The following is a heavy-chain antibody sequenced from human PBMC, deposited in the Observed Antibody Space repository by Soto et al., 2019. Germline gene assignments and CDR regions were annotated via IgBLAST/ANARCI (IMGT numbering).Heavy chain of an antibody. CDR3: ARAINVHGATYFDF. CDR1: GFSFSSYS. Sequence: EVQLVESGGGLVKPGGSLRLSCAASGFSFSSYSMNWVRQAPGKGLEWVSSISTTGSVIYYADSLKGRFNISRDNAKNSLYLQMNSLRAEDTAVYHCARAINVHGATYFDFWGPGTLVTVSS. V-gene: IGHV3-21*01. D-gene: IGHD4-17*01. J-gene: IGHJ4*02. CDR2: ISTTGSVI.